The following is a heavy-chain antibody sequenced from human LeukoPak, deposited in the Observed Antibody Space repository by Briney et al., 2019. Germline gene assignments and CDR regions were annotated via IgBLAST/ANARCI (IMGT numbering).Heavy chain of an antibody. CDR3: ARGFRGPRGYSSDY. CDR1: GYTFTSYD. Sequence: ASVKVSFKASGYTFTSYDINWVRRATGQGLEWRGWMNPNSGNTGYAQKFQGRVTMTRNTSISTAYMELSSLRSEDTAVYYCARGFRGPRGYSSDYWGQGTLVTVSS. V-gene: IGHV1-8*01. CDR2: MNPNSGNT. J-gene: IGHJ4*02. D-gene: IGHD5-18*01.